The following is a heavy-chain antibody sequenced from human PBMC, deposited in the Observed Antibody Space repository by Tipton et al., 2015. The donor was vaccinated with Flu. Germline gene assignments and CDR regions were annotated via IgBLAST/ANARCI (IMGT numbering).Heavy chain of an antibody. Sequence: TLSLTCAVYGGSFNGYYWTWIRQPPGKGLEWIGEINHSGSTNFNPSLKSRVTISVDTSKNQFSLKVTSLTAADTAVYYCARGSGSANAYLDYWGRGTPVTVSS. D-gene: IGHD6-19*01. CDR1: GGSFNGYY. CDR2: INHSGST. V-gene: IGHV4-34*01. J-gene: IGHJ4*02. CDR3: ARGSGSANAYLDY.